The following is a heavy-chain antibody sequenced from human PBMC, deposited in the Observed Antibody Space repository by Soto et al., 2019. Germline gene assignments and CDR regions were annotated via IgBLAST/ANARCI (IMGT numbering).Heavy chain of an antibody. CDR2: ISGSGGST. Sequence: PGVTLRLSCAASGFTFSSYAMSWVRQAPGKGLEWVSGISGSGGSTYYADSVKGRFTISRDNSKNTLYLQMNSLRAEDTAVYYCAKSVAYYYDSSGPDDAFDIWGQGTMVTVSS. V-gene: IGHV3-23*01. J-gene: IGHJ3*02. D-gene: IGHD3-22*01. CDR3: AKSVAYYYDSSGPDDAFDI. CDR1: GFTFSSYA.